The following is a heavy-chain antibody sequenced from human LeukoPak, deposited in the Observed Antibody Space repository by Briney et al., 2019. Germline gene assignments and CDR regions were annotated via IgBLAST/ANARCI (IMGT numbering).Heavy chain of an antibody. D-gene: IGHD3-3*01. CDR2: IKEDGSEK. J-gene: IGHJ4*02. V-gene: IGHV3-7*01. CDR3: ARGRGYPIWFFDY. CDR1: GFTFSTFW. Sequence: GGTLRLSCAASGFTFSTFWMSWVRQAPGKGLEWVANIKEDGSEKYYVDSVKGPFTISRENAKNSLYLQMASLGAEDTAVYYSARGRGYPIWFFDYWGQATLVTVSS.